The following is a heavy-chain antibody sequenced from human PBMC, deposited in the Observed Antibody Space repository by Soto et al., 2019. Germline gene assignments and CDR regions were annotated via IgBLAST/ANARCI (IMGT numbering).Heavy chain of an antibody. CDR2: IYLSGST. Sequence: QLQLQESGPGLMKPSETLSLACAVSGGSITSFNWWTWVRQPPGKGLEWIGEIYLSGSTNYNPSLKGRGTISIDKCKNQFSLKLRSVTAADTAVYYCAFSRPTTGDFDWFPTLDFWGQGTLVTVSS. D-gene: IGHD3-9*01. V-gene: IGHV4-4*02. J-gene: IGHJ4*02. CDR3: AFSRPTTGDFDWFPTLDF. CDR1: GGSITSFNW.